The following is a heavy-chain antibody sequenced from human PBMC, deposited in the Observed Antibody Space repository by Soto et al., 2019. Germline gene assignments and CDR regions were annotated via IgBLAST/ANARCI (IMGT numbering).Heavy chain of an antibody. Sequence: GGSLRLSCSASGFTVSNNYMSWVRQAPGKGLEWVSLIYSGGSTYYADSVKGRFTISRDSSKNTLYLQMNSLRAEDTAMYYCAAYSHKGYWGQGTLVTVSS. D-gene: IGHD3-16*01. CDR2: IYSGGST. CDR1: GFTVSNNY. V-gene: IGHV3-66*01. CDR3: AAYSHKGY. J-gene: IGHJ4*02.